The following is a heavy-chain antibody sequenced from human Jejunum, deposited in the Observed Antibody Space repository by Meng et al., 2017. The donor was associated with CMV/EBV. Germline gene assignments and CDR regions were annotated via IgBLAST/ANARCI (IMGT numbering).Heavy chain of an antibody. CDR1: GYTFTGYY. V-gene: IGHV1-2*02. J-gene: IGHJ4*02. CDR3: VSLVTLRQGVAY. Sequence: KASGYTFTGYYVHWVRQAPGQGLEWLGWVNSGSGGTSYAEKFQGRITMTRDTSISTTYMELSGLRFDDTAMYYCVSLVTLRQGVAYWGQGTLVTVSS. D-gene: IGHD2-21*02. CDR2: VNSGSGGT.